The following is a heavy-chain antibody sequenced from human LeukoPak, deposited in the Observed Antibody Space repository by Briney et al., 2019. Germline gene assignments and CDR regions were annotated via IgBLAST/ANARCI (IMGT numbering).Heavy chain of an antibody. J-gene: IGHJ4*02. CDR3: AGIGPYCSPMSCYVRPFDF. D-gene: IGHD2-2*01. Sequence: PGGSLRLSCAAAGFTFSSYGMHWVRQAPGKGLEWVAFIRYDGSNKYYADSVKGRFTISRDNSKNTLYLQMNSLRAEDTAVYYCAGIGPYCSPMSCYVRPFDFWGQGTLVTVSS. CDR1: GFTFSSYG. V-gene: IGHV3-30*02. CDR2: IRYDGSNK.